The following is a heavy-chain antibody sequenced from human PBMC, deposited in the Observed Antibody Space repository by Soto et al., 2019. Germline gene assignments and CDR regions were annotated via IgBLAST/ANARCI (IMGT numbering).Heavy chain of an antibody. Sequence: QVQLQESGPGLVKPSQTLSLTCTVSGDSIGTGGYYWDWIRQHPGKGPEWIGYIHYSGNTYYNPSLQSRLTISLDTSKNQFSLHLSSVTAADTAVYYCATNHDDISGRTPLLFDSWGQGTLVTVSS. CDR2: IHYSGNT. J-gene: IGHJ4*02. CDR3: ATNHDDISGRTPLLFDS. D-gene: IGHD3-22*01. V-gene: IGHV4-31*03. CDR1: GDSIGTGGYY.